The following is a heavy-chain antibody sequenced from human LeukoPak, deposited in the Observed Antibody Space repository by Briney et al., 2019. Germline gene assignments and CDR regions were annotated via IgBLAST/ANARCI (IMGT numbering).Heavy chain of an antibody. CDR2: ISSSSSYI. CDR3: AKEAKLNPSFDY. CDR1: GFTVSSNY. J-gene: IGHJ4*02. Sequence: TAGGSLRLSCAASGFTVSSNYMSWVRQAPGKGLEWVSSISSSSSYIYYADSVKGRFTISRDNAKNTLYLQMNSLRAEDTAVYYCAKEAKLNPSFDYWGQGTLVTVSS. V-gene: IGHV3-21*04. D-gene: IGHD1-14*01.